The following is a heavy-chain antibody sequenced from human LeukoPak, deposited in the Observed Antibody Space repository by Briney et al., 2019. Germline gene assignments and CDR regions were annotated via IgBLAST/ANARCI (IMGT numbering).Heavy chain of an antibody. Sequence: SETLSLTCTVSGVSISSYYWSWIRQPPGNGLEWIGYVYYSGNTNYNPSLKSRATISRDTSKNQFSLKLSSVTAADAAVYYCARDKIAAAGYFDFWGRGTLVTVSS. D-gene: IGHD6-13*01. CDR2: VYYSGNT. CDR1: GVSISSYY. CDR3: ARDKIAAAGYFDF. V-gene: IGHV4-59*01. J-gene: IGHJ4*02.